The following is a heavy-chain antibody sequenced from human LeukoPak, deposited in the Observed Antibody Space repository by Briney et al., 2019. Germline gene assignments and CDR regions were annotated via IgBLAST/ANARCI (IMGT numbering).Heavy chain of an antibody. CDR1: GYTFTGYY. V-gene: IGHV1-2*02. D-gene: IGHD2-15*01. J-gene: IGHJ3*02. Sequence: GASVKVSCKASGYTFTGYYMHWVRQAPGQGLEWMGWINPNSGGTNYAQKFQGRVTMTRDTSISTAYMELSRLRSDDTAVYYCASDFGYCSGGSCYSSFDIWGQGTMVTVSS. CDR3: ASDFGYCSGGSCYSSFDI. CDR2: INPNSGGT.